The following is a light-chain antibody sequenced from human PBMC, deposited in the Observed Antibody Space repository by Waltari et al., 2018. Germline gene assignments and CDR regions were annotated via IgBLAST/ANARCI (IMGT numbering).Light chain of an antibody. V-gene: IGKV1-39*01. CDR2: GAL. Sequence: DIQMTQSPSSLSASVGDRVPITCRASQSISTYLNWYQQIPGKPPKLLMYGALALQDGVPSRFSGRGSGTDFTLTISRLQPEDFATYFCQQSYNSRTFGQGTRVDIK. CDR3: QQSYNSRT. CDR1: QSISTY. J-gene: IGKJ1*01.